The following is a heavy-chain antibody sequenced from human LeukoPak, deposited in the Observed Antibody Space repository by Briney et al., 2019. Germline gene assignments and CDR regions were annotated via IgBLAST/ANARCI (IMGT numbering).Heavy chain of an antibody. CDR1: GASFSSSPYY. CDR3: ARQGEHSGTYYYMDV. Sequence: SETLSLPCSVSGASFSSSPYYWGWIRQPPGKGLEWFGSFYYGGTTYYNPSLKSRITMSIATSANQFSLKTSSVTAADTAVYYCARQGEHSGTYYYMDVWGKGTTVTVSS. CDR2: FYYGGTT. J-gene: IGHJ6*03. D-gene: IGHD1-26*01. V-gene: IGHV4-39*01.